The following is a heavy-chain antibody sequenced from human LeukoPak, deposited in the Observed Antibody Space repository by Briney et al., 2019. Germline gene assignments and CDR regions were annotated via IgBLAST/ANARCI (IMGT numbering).Heavy chain of an antibody. CDR3: ARHVSWTGYAGYYFDF. CDR1: GVPIRSYS. CDR2: IYYTGIT. D-gene: IGHD3/OR15-3a*01. Sequence: PSETLSLTCTVSGVPIRSYSWSWVRQPPGKGLEWLGYIYYTGITNYDPSLKSRVSISLDTSKNQFSLRLTSVTAADTAVYYCARHVSWTGYAGYYFDFWGQGALVTVSS. J-gene: IGHJ4*02. V-gene: IGHV4-59*08.